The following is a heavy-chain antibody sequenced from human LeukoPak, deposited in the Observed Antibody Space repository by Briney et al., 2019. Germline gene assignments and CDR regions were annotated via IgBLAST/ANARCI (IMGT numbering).Heavy chain of an antibody. D-gene: IGHD4-23*01. CDR3: ARGGRNSRVQFDY. V-gene: IGHV4-4*07. CDR1: GGSMSSYY. CDR2: VYTSGST. J-gene: IGHJ4*02. Sequence: PSETLSLTCTVSGGSMSSYYWSWIRQPAGKGLEWIGRVYTSGSTDYNPSLKSRVTISTDQSKNQFSLNLRSVTAADTAVYFCARGGRNSRVQFDYWGQGTLVTVSS.